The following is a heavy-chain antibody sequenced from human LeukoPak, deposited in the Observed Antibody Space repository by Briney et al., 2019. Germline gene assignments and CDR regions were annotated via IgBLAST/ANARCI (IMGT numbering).Heavy chain of an antibody. J-gene: IGHJ4*02. CDR3: ARSSVASTDFDY. Sequence: ASVKVSCKASGYTFTSYGISWVRQAPGQRLEWMGWINAYNGNTNYAQKLQGRVTMTTDTSTSTAYMELRSLRSDDTAVYYCARSSVASTDFDYWGQGTLVTVSS. D-gene: IGHD6-19*01. CDR2: INAYNGNT. V-gene: IGHV1-18*04. CDR1: GYTFTSYG.